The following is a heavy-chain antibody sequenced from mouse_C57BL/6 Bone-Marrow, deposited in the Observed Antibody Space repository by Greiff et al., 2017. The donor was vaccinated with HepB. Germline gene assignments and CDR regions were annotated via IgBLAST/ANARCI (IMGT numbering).Heavy chain of an antibody. D-gene: IGHD3-3*01. CDR3: ARSGHLLLYYFDY. Sequence: VKLQESDAELVKPGASVKISCKVSGYTFTDHTIHWMKQRPEQGLEWIGYIYPRDGSTKYNEKFKGKATLTADKSSSTAYMQLNSLTSEDSAVYFCARSGHLLLYYFDYWGQGTTLTVSS. CDR2: IYPRDGST. J-gene: IGHJ2*01. V-gene: IGHV1-78*01. CDR1: GYTFTDHT.